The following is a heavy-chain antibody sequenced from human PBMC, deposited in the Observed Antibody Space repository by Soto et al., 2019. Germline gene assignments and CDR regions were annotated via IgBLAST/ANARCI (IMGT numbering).Heavy chain of an antibody. CDR2: FNNGGNT. CDR1: GFTGSSKY. D-gene: IGHD2-15*01. V-gene: IGHV3-66*01. Sequence: EVQLVESGGGVVQPGGSLRLSCAASGFTGSSKYMSWVRQPPGKGPEWVALFNNGGNTYYAESVKGRFTISRDSSKNTLDLQLNSVRADDTAVYYCARDDVYCGAGRCYGVPMDVWGNGTTVTVSS. CDR3: ARDDVYCGAGRCYGVPMDV. J-gene: IGHJ6*03.